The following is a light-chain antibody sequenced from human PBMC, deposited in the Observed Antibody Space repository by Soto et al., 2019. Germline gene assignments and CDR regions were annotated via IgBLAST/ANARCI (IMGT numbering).Light chain of an antibody. CDR2: DVS. Sequence: QSALTQPASVSGSPGQSITISCTGTSSDVGGYNYVSWYQQHPGKAPKLMIYDVSNRPSGVSNRFSGSKSGNTASLTIYGLQAEDEADYYCSSYTSSSRYVFGTGTKRTVL. V-gene: IGLV2-14*01. CDR3: SSYTSSSRYV. CDR1: SSDVGGYNY. J-gene: IGLJ1*01.